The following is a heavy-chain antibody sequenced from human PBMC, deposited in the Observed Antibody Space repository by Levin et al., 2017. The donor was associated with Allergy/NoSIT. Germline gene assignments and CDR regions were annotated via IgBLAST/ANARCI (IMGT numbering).Heavy chain of an antibody. Sequence: GESLKISCAASGFTFSNFGMHWVRQAPGKGLEWLAVISYDGSNKYYADSVKGRLTISRDNSKNTLFLQMNSLRAEDTAVYYCAKIVDCARGVCYWETIEDALDIRGQGTMVTVSS. V-gene: IGHV3-30*18. D-gene: IGHD2-8*01. CDR2: ISYDGSNK. J-gene: IGHJ3*02. CDR3: AKIVDCARGVCYWETIEDALDI. CDR1: GFTFSNFG.